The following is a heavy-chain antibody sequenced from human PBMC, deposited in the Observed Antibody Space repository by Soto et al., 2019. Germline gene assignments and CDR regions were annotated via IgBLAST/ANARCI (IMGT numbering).Heavy chain of an antibody. Sequence: PSETLSLTCTVSGGSMSDFYGSWVRQPPGKGLEWIGYMFYSGNSNYNASLKSRVTISMDTSKNQFSLNLRSVTAADTAVYYCVRSGHSFGGVVWGQGTQVTVS. D-gene: IGHD3-16*01. CDR3: VRSGHSFGGVV. CDR1: GGSMSDFY. V-gene: IGHV4-59*13. J-gene: IGHJ4*02. CDR2: MFYSGNS.